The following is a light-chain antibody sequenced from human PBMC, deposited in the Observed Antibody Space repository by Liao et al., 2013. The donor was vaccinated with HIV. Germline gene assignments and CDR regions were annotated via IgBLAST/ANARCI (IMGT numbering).Light chain of an antibody. Sequence: SYELTQPPSVSVAPGKTARMTCGGDNIGGKSVHWYQQQPGQAPVLVISYDSERPSGIPERFSGSNSGNTATLTISRVEAGDDADYYCQVWDSPSDHRVFGGGTKLTVV. J-gene: IGLJ3*02. CDR3: QVWDSPSDHRV. CDR1: NIGGKS. V-gene: IGLV3-21*04. CDR2: YDS.